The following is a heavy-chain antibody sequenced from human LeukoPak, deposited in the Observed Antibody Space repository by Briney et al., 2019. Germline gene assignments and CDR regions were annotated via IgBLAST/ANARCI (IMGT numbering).Heavy chain of an antibody. J-gene: IGHJ4*02. CDR3: ARWGGDITMVRGPRRYYFDY. V-gene: IGHV3-23*01. D-gene: IGHD3-10*01. CDR1: GFTFSSYA. CDR2: ISGSGGST. Sequence: GGSLRLSCAASGFTFSSYAMSWVRQAPGKGLEWVSAISGSGGSTYYADSVKGRFTISRDNSKNTLYLQMNSLRAEDTAVYYCARWGGDITMVRGPRRYYFDYWGQGTLVTVSS.